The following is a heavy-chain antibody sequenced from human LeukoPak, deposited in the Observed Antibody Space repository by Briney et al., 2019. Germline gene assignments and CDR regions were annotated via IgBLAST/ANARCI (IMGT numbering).Heavy chain of an antibody. Sequence: SETLSLTCAVSGYSISSGYYWGWIRQPPGKGLEWIGIIYHSGSTYYNPSLKSRVTISVDTSKNQFSLKLSSVTAADTAVYYCARLYCSSTSCYRWDAFDIWGQGTMVTVSS. CDR1: GYSISSGYY. D-gene: IGHD2-2*01. J-gene: IGHJ3*02. CDR3: ARLYCSSTSCYRWDAFDI. V-gene: IGHV4-38-2*01. CDR2: IYHSGST.